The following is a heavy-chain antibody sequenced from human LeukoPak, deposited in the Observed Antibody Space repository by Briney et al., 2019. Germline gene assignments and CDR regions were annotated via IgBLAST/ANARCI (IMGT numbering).Heavy chain of an antibody. CDR2: IKQEGSEK. J-gene: IGHJ3*02. CDR1: EFSVGSNY. CDR3: ARDGNYYDSSGYYSGTNNDAFDI. D-gene: IGHD3-22*01. Sequence: PGGSLRLSCAASEFSVGSNYMTWVRQAPGKGLEWVANIKQEGSEKYYVDSVKGRFTISRDNAKNSLYLQMNSLRAEDTAVYYCARDGNYYDSSGYYSGTNNDAFDIWGQGTMVTVSS. V-gene: IGHV3-7*01.